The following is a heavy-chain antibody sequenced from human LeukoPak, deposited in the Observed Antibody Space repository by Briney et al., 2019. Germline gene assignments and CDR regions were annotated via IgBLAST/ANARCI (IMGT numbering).Heavy chain of an antibody. CDR2: INHSGST. D-gene: IGHD3-10*01. V-gene: IGHV4-34*01. J-gene: IGHJ4*02. CDR3: ASSRRLRGVAY. Sequence: ASETLSLTCAVYGGSFSGYYWSWIRQPPGKGLEWIGEINHSGSTNYNPSLKSRVTISVDTSMNQFSLKLSSVTAADTAVYYCASSRRLRGVAYWGQGTLVTVSS. CDR1: GGSFSGYY.